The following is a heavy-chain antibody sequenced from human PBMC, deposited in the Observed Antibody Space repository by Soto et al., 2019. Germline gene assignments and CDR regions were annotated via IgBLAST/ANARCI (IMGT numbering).Heavy chain of an antibody. J-gene: IGHJ4*02. Sequence: ASVKVSCKASGYTFTSYAMHWVRQAPGQRLEWMGWINAGNGNTKYSQKFQGRVTITRDTSASTAYMELSSLRSEDTVVYYCAAYIAVAPFGYWGPGTLVTVSS. CDR3: AAYIAVAPFGY. V-gene: IGHV1-3*01. D-gene: IGHD6-19*01. CDR1: GYTFTSYA. CDR2: INAGNGNT.